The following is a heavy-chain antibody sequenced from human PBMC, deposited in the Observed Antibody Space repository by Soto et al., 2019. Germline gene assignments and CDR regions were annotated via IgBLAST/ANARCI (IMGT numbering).Heavy chain of an antibody. CDR1: AFTFNSYW. CDR3: ARSSNGALDY. J-gene: IGHJ4*02. D-gene: IGHD2-8*01. Sequence: GGSLRLSCAASAFTFNSYWMHWVRQAPGKGLVWVSRINNDGIDTIYADSVKGRLTISRDNAKNTLYLQMNSLGAEDTAVYYCARSSNGALDYWGQGTLVTVSS. V-gene: IGHV3-74*01. CDR2: INNDGIDT.